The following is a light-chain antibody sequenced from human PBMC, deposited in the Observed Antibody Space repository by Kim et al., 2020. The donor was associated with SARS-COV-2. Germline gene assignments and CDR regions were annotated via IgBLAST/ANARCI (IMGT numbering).Light chain of an antibody. CDR2: LGS. CDR3: MQALQTPYT. CDR1: QSLHHKNGYNY. J-gene: IGKJ2*01. V-gene: IGKV2-28*01. Sequence: EPAAISCRSSQSLHHKNGYNYLEWYLQKPGQSPQLLIYLGSNRAAGVPDRFSGSGSGTDFTLKISRVEAEDVGVYYCMQALQTPYTFGQGTKLEI.